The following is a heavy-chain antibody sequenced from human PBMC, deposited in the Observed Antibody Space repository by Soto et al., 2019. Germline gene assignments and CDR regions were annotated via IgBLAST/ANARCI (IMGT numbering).Heavy chain of an antibody. CDR3: ERDLVEDCSVGSCYFRRPHESWFVS. D-gene: IGHD2-15*01. CDR2: ISAYNGNT. J-gene: IGHJ5*02. V-gene: IGHV1-18*01. CDR1: GYTFTSYG. Sequence: ASVKVSCKASGYTFTSYGISWVRQAPGQGLGWMGWISAYNGNTNYAQKLQGRVTMTTDTSTSTAYMELSSLRSEDTAVYYCERDLVEDCSVGSCYFRRPHESWFVSWGQGTLVTVSS.